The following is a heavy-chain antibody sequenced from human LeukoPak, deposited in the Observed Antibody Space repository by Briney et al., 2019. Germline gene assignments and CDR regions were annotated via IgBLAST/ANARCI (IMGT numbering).Heavy chain of an antibody. J-gene: IGHJ4*02. CDR1: GGSFSGYY. CDR3: ARGSSVVVVAATPGLDY. Sequence: SETLSLTCAVCGGSFSGYYWSWIRQPPGKGLEWLGEINHSGSTNYNPSLKSRVTISVDTSKNQFSLKLSSVTAADTAVYYCARGSSVVVVAATPGLDYWGQGTLVTVSS. CDR2: INHSGST. D-gene: IGHD2-15*01. V-gene: IGHV4-34*01.